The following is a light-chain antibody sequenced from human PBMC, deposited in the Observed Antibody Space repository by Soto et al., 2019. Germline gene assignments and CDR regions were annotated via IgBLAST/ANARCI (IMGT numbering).Light chain of an antibody. CDR3: QQYNSAWT. J-gene: IGKJ1*01. Sequence: DIQMTQSPSTLSASVGDSVTITCRASQSVSSWLAWYQQKPGKSPNLLIYTESSLESGVPSRFSGSGSGTEFTLTISSLQPDDFATYYCQQYNSAWTVGQGTKVDIK. CDR1: QSVSSW. V-gene: IGKV1-5*03. CDR2: TES.